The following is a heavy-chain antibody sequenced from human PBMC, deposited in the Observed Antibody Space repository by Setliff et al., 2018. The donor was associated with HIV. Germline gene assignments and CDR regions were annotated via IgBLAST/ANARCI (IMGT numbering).Heavy chain of an antibody. CDR2: IIPISGTV. J-gene: IGHJ5*02. CDR1: GGTFSSYA. D-gene: IGHD2-2*01. CDR3: ARDFGGYCSSMSCPGLFDP. Sequence: SVKVSCKASGGTFSSYAISWVRQAPGQGFEWMGGIIPISGTVNYAQKFWGRVTITTHESTSTAYMELSSLRSEDTAVYYCARDFGGYCSSMSCPGLFDPWGQGTLVTVSS. V-gene: IGHV1-69*05.